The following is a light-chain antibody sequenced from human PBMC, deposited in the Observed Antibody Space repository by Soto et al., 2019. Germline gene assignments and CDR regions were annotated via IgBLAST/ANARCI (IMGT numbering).Light chain of an antibody. Sequence: ALIHPASVSGSPGQSITISCSGTSSDIGAYDLVSWYQQHPGRAPKLIIYEVSLRFSGLSYLFSGPMSGNTASLTISGLQAEDEGDYYCTSFAPGRIYVFGSGTKVTVL. CDR3: TSFAPGRIYV. J-gene: IGLJ1*01. CDR1: SSDIGAYDL. CDR2: EVS. V-gene: IGLV2-14*03.